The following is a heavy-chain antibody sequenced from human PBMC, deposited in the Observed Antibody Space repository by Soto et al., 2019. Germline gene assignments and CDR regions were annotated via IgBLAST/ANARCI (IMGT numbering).Heavy chain of an antibody. CDR1: GGSISGRY. J-gene: IGHJ5*02. V-gene: IGHV4-4*07. CDR2: IFANGHT. CDR3: VASLAASGLNWLDP. Sequence: SETLCLTCIVSGGSISGRYWNWVRQPPGKGLEWIGLIFANGHTDYNPSLKSRVTMSVDAPKNQFSLRLTSMTAADTAVYYCVASLAASGLNWLDPWGRGTLVT. D-gene: IGHD6-13*01.